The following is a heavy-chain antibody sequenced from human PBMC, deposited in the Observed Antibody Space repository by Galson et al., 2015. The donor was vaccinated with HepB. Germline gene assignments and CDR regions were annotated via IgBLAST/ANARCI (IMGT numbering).Heavy chain of an antibody. CDR1: GFTFSDYY. D-gene: IGHD1-26*01. V-gene: IGHV3-11*06. J-gene: IGHJ3*02. Sequence: SLRLSCAASGFTFSDYYMSWIRQAPGKGLGWVSYVSSSNSYTDYADSVKGRFTIYRDNPKNSLYLHMNSLRAEDTAVYYCARHRVGARLDAFDIWGQGTMVTVSS. CDR3: ARHRVGARLDAFDI. CDR2: VSSSNSYT.